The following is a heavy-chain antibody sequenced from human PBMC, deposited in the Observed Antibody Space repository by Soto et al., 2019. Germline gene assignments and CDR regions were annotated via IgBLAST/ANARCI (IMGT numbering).Heavy chain of an antibody. J-gene: IGHJ4*02. V-gene: IGHV3-30*18. CDR2: ISYDGSNK. CDR1: GFTFSSYG. CDR3: AKDVLRYFDWSENYFDY. Sequence: GGSLRLSCAASGFTFSSYGMHWVRQAPGKGLEWVAVISYDGSNKYYADSVKGRFTISRDNSKNTLYLQMNSLRAEDTAVYYCAKDVLRYFDWSENYFDYWGQGTLVTVSS. D-gene: IGHD3-9*01.